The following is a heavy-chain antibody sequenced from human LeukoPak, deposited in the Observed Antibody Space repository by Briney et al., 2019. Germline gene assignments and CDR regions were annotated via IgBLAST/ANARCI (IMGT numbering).Heavy chain of an antibody. V-gene: IGHV3-23*01. CDR1: GFRFSSYV. D-gene: IGHD1-26*01. CDR2: INGSAGAS. J-gene: IGHJ4*02. CDR3: ARVDSGNYDY. Sequence: GGSLRLSCAASGFRFSSYVMSRVRQAPGKGLEYVSSINGSAGASYYADSVKGRFTISRDNSKNTLFLQMDSLRVEDTAVYYCARVDSGNYDYWGQGTLLTVSS.